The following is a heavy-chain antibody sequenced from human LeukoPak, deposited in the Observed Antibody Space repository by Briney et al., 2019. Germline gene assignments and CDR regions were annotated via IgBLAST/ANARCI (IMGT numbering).Heavy chain of an antibody. D-gene: IGHD3-3*01. CDR3: ARFWQGGFDH. CDR2: IKQGGSEK. Sequence: GGSLRLSCAASGFTFSNYCMSWVRHAPGKGLELVANIKQGGSEKFYVDSVKGRFTISRDNAKNSLNLQMNSLRVEDTAVYYCARFWQGGFDHWGQGALVTVSS. J-gene: IGHJ4*02. CDR1: GFTFSNYC. V-gene: IGHV3-7*01.